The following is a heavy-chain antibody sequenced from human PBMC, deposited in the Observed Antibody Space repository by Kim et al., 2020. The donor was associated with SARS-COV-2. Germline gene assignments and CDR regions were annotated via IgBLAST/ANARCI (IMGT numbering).Heavy chain of an antibody. D-gene: IGHD6-19*01. CDR2: IWYDGSNK. CDR3: AKTGEPDPGIAVAGLEQYYPD. Sequence: GGSLRLSCAASGFTFSSYAMHWVRQAPGKGLEWVAVIWYDGSNKYYADSVKGRFTISRDNSKNTLYLQMNSLRAEDTAVYYCAKTGEPDPGIAVAGLEQYYPDWGQGTLVTVSS. V-gene: IGHV3-33*06. J-gene: IGHJ4*02. CDR1: GFTFSSYA.